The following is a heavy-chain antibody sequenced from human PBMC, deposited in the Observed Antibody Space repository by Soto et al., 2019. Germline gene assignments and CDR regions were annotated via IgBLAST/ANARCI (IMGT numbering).Heavy chain of an antibody. J-gene: IGHJ4*02. CDR1: GYTFTSYG. CDR3: ARYTAAAGGATNTRYYVDY. CDR2: ISAYNGNT. D-gene: IGHD6-13*01. Sequence: QVQLVQSGAEVKKPGASVKVSCKASGYTFTSYGISWVRQAPGQGLEWMGWISAYNGNTNYAQKLKGRVTMTTDTSTSTDYMELRSLRSDDTAVYYCARYTAAAGGATNTRYYVDYWGQGTLVTVSS. V-gene: IGHV1-18*01.